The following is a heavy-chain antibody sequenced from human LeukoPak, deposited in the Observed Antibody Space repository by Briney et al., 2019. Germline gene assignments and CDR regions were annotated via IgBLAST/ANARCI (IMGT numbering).Heavy chain of an antibody. Sequence: ASVKVSCKASGYTFTSYDINWVRQATGQGLEWMGWMNPNSGNTGYAQKFQGRVTITRNTSISTAYMELSSLRSEDTAVYYCARARSYSNYVGYYYCYMDVWGKGTTVTVSS. V-gene: IGHV1-8*03. CDR1: GYTFTSYD. CDR2: MNPNSGNT. D-gene: IGHD4-11*01. CDR3: ARARSYSNYVGYYYCYMDV. J-gene: IGHJ6*03.